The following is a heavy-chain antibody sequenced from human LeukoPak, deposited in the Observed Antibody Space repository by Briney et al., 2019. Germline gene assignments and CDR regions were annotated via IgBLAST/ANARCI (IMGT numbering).Heavy chain of an antibody. CDR1: GRSIINTSYF. J-gene: IGHJ4*02. D-gene: IGHD1-26*01. CDR2: LQHSGTT. Sequence: SETLSLSRTVSGRSIINTSYFWGWIRQPPGKGLEWIGSLQHSGTTSYNPSLKNRVTMSVDTSRNELFLSLTSVTAADTAIYYCVSLSVLQIVGDPDYWGQGTLVTVSS. CDR3: VSLSVLQIVGDPDY. V-gene: IGHV4-39*01.